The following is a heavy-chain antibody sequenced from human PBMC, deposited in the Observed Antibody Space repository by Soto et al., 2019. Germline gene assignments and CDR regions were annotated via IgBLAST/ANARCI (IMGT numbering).Heavy chain of an antibody. CDR3: ASEGGSLNWVDP. CDR1: GFTFSSYS. V-gene: IGHV3-48*02. D-gene: IGHD1-26*01. J-gene: IGHJ5*02. CDR2: ISSSSSTI. Sequence: EVQLVESGGGLVQPGGSLRLSCAASGFTFSSYSMNWVRQAPGKGLEWVSYISSSSSTIYYADSVKGRFTISRDNAKSSLDLQMNSLRDEDTAVYYCASEGGSLNWVDPWGQGTLVTVSS.